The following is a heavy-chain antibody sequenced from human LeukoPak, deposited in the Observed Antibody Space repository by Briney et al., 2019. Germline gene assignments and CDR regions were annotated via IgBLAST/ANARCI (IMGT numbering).Heavy chain of an antibody. J-gene: IGHJ4*02. D-gene: IGHD4-11*01. Sequence: GASVKVSCKASGYTLTSYGINWMRQAPGQGVEWMGWISTQSGNTNYAQKVQGRLTLTTDRSTNTAYMELRSLRSDDTAVYYCARGAYSDKWGQGTMVTVSS. V-gene: IGHV1-18*01. CDR3: ARGAYSDK. CDR1: GYTLTSYG. CDR2: ISTQSGNT.